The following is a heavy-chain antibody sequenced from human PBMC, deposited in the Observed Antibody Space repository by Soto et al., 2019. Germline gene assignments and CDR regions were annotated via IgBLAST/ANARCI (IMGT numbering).Heavy chain of an antibody. CDR1: GFTLNTYS. D-gene: IGHD6-13*01. CDR2: VSFDGVNK. CDR3: ARDPDLIEAAGNYFDY. Sequence: GGSLRLSCSVSGFTLNTYSMHWVRQAPGKGLEWVAVVSFDGVNKHYRDSVKGRFTISRDIAKDMLYLQMTSLRLEDTALYYCARDPDLIEAAGNYFDYWGQGTLVTVSS. V-gene: IGHV3-30-3*01. J-gene: IGHJ4*02.